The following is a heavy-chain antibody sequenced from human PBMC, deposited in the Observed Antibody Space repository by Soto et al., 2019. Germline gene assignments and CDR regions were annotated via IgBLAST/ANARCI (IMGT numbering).Heavy chain of an antibody. Sequence: EVQLVESGGGLVQPGGSLRLSCAASGFTFSSYWMHWVRQAPGEGLVWVSRINSDGSNTTYADSVKGRFTTSRDNAKNTLFLQMNSLRGEETAVYYCARHVAVATISWGTYGMDVWGQGTTVTVSS. CDR1: GFTFSSYW. V-gene: IGHV3-74*01. CDR2: INSDGSNT. D-gene: IGHD5-12*01. J-gene: IGHJ6*02. CDR3: ARHVAVATISWGTYGMDV.